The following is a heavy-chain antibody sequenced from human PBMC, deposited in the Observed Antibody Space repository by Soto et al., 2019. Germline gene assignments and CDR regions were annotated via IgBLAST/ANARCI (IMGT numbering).Heavy chain of an antibody. D-gene: IGHD3-22*01. CDR1: GGSISSKNYY. CDR2: IYYSGTT. V-gene: IGHV4-39*01. CDR3: ARRPSYYYDSSGFDPFDY. J-gene: IGHJ4*02. Sequence: SETLSLTCSVSGGSISSKNYYWGWIRQPPGKGLEWIGIIYYSGTTYYNPSLKSRVIISVDTSKNKFSLKLGSVTGADTAVYYCARRPSYYYDSSGFDPFDYWGQGTLVTVSS.